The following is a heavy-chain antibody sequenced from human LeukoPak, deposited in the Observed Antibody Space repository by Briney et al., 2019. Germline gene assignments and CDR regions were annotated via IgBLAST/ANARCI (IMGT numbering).Heavy chain of an antibody. CDR2: ISGSGGST. Sequence: GGSLRLSCAASGFTFSSYGMSWVRQAPGKGLEWVSAISGSGGSTYYADSVKGRFTISRDNFKNTLYLQMNSLRAEDTAVYYCARAPTGSDYWGQGTLVTVSS. J-gene: IGHJ4*02. V-gene: IGHV3-23*01. CDR3: ARAPTGSDY. CDR1: GFTFSSYG.